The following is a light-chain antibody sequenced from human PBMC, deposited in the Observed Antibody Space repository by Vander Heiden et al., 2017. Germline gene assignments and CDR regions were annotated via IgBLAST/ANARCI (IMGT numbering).Light chain of an antibody. CDR3: CSYAGSYTLV. Sequence: QSALTQPRSVSGSPGQSVTISCTGTSSDVVGYNYVSWYQQHPGKAPKLMMYDVSKRPSGVPDRFSGSKSGNTASLNISGLQAEDEADYYCCSYAGSYTLVFGGGTKLTVL. CDR1: SSDVVGYNY. CDR2: DVS. J-gene: IGLJ2*01. V-gene: IGLV2-11*01.